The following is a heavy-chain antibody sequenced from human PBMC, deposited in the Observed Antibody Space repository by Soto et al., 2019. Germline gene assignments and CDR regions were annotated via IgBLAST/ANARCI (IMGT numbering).Heavy chain of an antibody. CDR1: GTSIIAYY. D-gene: IGHD2-21*01. V-gene: IGHV4-59*01. J-gene: IGHJ4*02. CDR2: ISYRGST. Sequence: TSETLSLTCNVSGTSIIAYYWTWIRQPPGKALEWSGYISYRGSTKYNPSLKSRVAISLDASRNQFSLKLTPVTASDTAIYFCARDPELHGLDYWGQGTMVTVHS. CDR3: ARDPELHGLDY.